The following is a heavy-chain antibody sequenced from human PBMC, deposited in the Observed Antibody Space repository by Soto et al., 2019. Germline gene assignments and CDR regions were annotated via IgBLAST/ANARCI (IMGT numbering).Heavy chain of an antibody. CDR1: GFPLSTSGVG. Sequence: QITLKESGPSLVNPTQTLTLTCTFSGFPLSTSGVGVGWIRQPPGKALEWLALIYWDDDKRYSPSLKSRLTITQDTSKNQVVLTMTNMDPVDTATYYCAHFLYSSRGSCFPIDAFDIWGQGTMVTVSS. D-gene: IGHD2-15*01. V-gene: IGHV2-5*02. CDR3: AHFLYSSRGSCFPIDAFDI. J-gene: IGHJ3*02. CDR2: IYWDDDK.